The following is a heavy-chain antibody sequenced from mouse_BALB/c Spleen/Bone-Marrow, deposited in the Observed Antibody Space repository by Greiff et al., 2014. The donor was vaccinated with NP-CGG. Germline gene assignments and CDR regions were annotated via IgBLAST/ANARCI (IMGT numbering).Heavy chain of an antibody. Sequence: VHLVESGAELVKPGASVKMSCKASGYTLSTYWMHWVKQRPGQGLEWIGYINPRTGFTEYSPKFRDKATFTVDNSSSTAYMRLSSLTSEVTAVYYGARLAYYGDCTAWFDYWGQGTLVTVSA. CDR2: INPRTGFT. CDR1: GYTLSTYW. D-gene: IGHD2-13*01. V-gene: IGHV1-7*01. J-gene: IGHJ3*01. CDR3: ARLAYYGDCTAWFDY.